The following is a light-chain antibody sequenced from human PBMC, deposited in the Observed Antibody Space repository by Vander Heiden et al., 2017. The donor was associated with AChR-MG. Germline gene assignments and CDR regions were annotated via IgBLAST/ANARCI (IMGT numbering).Light chain of an antibody. CDR3: QAYDSSLKV. CDR1: SSNIGGGHD. CDR2: GNY. Sequence: QSVLTQPPSVSGALGQRVTISCTGSSSNIGGGHDVHWYQQRPGTAPKLLIYGNYNRPSGVPDRFSGSRSGASATLAITGLQAEDEADYYCQAYDSSLKVFGGGTKLSVL. J-gene: IGLJ3*02. V-gene: IGLV1-40*01.